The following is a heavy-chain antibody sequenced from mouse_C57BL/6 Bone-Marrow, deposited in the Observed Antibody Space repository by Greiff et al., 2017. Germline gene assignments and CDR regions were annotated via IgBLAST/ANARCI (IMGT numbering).Heavy chain of an antibody. Sequence: QVQLQQPGAELVKPGASVKLSCKASGYTFTSYWMHWVKQRPGQGLEWIGMIHPNSGSTNYNEKFKSKATLTVDKSSSTAYMQLSSLTSEDSAVYYCAREPSDGYYPDWYFDVWGTGTTVTVSS. CDR1: GYTFTSYW. V-gene: IGHV1-64*01. CDR3: AREPSDGYYPDWYFDV. J-gene: IGHJ1*03. D-gene: IGHD2-3*01. CDR2: IHPNSGST.